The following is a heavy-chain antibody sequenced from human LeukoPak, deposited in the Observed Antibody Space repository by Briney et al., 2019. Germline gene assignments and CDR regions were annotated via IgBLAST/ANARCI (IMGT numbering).Heavy chain of an antibody. D-gene: IGHD3-10*01. CDR3: AREIRSMVRGAEAY. CDR2: IKQDGSEK. V-gene: IGHV3-7*01. Sequence: PGGSLRLSCAASGFTFDDYAMHWVRQAPGKGLEWVANIKQDGSEKYYVDSVKGRFTISRDSAKNSLYLQMNSLRAEDTAVYYCAREIRSMVRGAEAYWGQGTLVTVSS. J-gene: IGHJ4*02. CDR1: GFTFDDYA.